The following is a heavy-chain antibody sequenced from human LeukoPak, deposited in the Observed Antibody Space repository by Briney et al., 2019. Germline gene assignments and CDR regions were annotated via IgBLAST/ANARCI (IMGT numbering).Heavy chain of an antibody. CDR2: IGNSSYI. J-gene: IGHJ4*02. CDR1: GFTFSRYS. Sequence: GGSLRLSCAASGFTFSRYSINWVRQAPGKGLEWVSCIGNSSYIYYADSVKGRFTISRDNAKNSLYLQMDNLRAEDTAVYYCARDPEYCSSTSCYVDWGQGTLVTVSS. V-gene: IGHV3-21*01. D-gene: IGHD2-2*01. CDR3: ARDPEYCSSTSCYVD.